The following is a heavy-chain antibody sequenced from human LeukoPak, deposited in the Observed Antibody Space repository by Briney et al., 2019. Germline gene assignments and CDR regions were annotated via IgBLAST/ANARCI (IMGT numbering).Heavy chain of an antibody. CDR3: ASVTMVRGVIDGMDV. CDR2: IYPGDSDT. J-gene: IGHJ6*02. Sequence: GESLKISCKGSGYSFTSYWIGWVRQMPGKGLEWMGIIYPGDSDTRYSPSFQGQVTISADKSISTAFLQWSSLKASDTAMYYCASVTMVRGVIDGMDVWGQGTTVTVSS. V-gene: IGHV5-51*01. CDR1: GYSFTSYW. D-gene: IGHD3-10*01.